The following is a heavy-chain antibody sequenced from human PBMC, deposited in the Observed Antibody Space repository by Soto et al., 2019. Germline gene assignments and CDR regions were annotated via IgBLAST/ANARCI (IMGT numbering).Heavy chain of an antibody. D-gene: IGHD3-16*01. CDR3: ARDWGTGVYHFDH. CDR1: GYSISIGFS. CDR2: VSHSASN. J-gene: IGHJ4*02. V-gene: IGHV4-38-2*02. Sequence: SETLSLTCAVSGYSISIGFSWAWIRQPPGRGLEWIGSVSHSASNYYNVSLKSRITISLDTSQNQFSLKLSSVTAADTGMYYCARDWGTGVYHFDHWGQGTLVTVAS.